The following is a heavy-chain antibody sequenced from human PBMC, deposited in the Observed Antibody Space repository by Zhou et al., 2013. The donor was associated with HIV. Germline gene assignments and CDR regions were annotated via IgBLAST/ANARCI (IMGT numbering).Heavy chain of an antibody. CDR3: TREPSGDFWYFDV. CDR2: IIPIFGTA. Sequence: QVQLVQSGAEVKKPGSSVKVSCKASGGTFRSYAISWVRQAPGQGLEWMGGIIPIFGTANYAQKLQGRVTITMDESTSTAYMELSRLTSEDTAVYYCTREPSGDFWYFDVWGRGTKVIVSS. V-gene: IGHV1-69*05. J-gene: IGHJ2*01. CDR1: GGTFRSYA. D-gene: IGHD7-27*01.